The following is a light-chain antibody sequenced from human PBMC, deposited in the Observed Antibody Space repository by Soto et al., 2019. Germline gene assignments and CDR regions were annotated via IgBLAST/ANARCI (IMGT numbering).Light chain of an antibody. CDR3: QQRSNGPRT. V-gene: IGKV3-15*01. CDR1: QRVGNN. CDR2: SSS. J-gene: IGKJ1*01. Sequence: IVITQPTASLSVSPGETATLSCTPSQRVGNNLAWYQQKPGQAPRPLIYSSSTRASGNPNRFSGRGSGTYFTLTISSLEPEDFAVYYCQQRSNGPRTFGQGTKV.